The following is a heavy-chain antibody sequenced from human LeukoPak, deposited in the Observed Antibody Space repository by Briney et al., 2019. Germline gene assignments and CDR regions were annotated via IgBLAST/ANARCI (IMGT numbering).Heavy chain of an antibody. V-gene: IGHV4-34*01. Sequence: SETLSLTCAVYGGSFSGYYWSWIRRPPGKGLEWIGEINHSGSTNYNPSLKSRVTISVDTSKNQFSLKLSSVTAADTAVYYCARGRGGSGSYYDYWGQGTLVTVSS. CDR2: INHSGST. D-gene: IGHD3-10*01. CDR3: ARGRGGSGSYYDY. J-gene: IGHJ4*02. CDR1: GGSFSGYY.